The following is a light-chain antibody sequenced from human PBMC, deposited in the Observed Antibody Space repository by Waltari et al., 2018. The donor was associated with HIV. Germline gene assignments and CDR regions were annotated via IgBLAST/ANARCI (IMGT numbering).Light chain of an antibody. Sequence: SYELTQPPSVSVSPGQTARITCPGDALPKQYAYWYPQKPGQAPVLVIYKDNERPSGIPERFSGSSSGTTVTLTISGVQTEDEADYYCQSADSTGTYPDVFGPGTKVTVL. CDR2: KDN. CDR1: ALPKQY. J-gene: IGLJ1*01. V-gene: IGLV3-25*03. CDR3: QSADSTGTYPDV.